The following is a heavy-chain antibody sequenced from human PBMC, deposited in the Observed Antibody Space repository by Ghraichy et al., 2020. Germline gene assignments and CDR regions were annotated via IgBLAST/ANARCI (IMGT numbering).Heavy chain of an antibody. CDR2: ISRDGGTK. D-gene: IGHD3-16*01. CDR1: GFSFSSYG. Sequence: GGSLRLSCAASGFSFSSYGMHWVRQSPGKGLECVAVISRDGGTKYYADSVKGRFTISRDNSKNTLFLQMNSLRPEDTAVHYCVRGGGGGYNRVDIWGQGPLVTVSS. CDR3: VRGGGGGYNRVDI. V-gene: IGHV3-30*03. J-gene: IGHJ4*02.